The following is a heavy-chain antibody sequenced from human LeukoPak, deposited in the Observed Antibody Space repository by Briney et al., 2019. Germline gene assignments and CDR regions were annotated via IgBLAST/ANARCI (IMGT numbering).Heavy chain of an antibody. J-gene: IGHJ3*02. CDR3: ARESDIVVVTAKGAFDI. D-gene: IGHD2-21*02. V-gene: IGHV3-21*01. Sequence: GGSLRLSCAASGFTFSSYSMNWVRQAPGKGLEWVSSISSSSSYIYYADSVKGRFTISRDNAKNSLYLQMNSLRAEDTAVYYCARESDIVVVTAKGAFDIWGQGTMVTVSS. CDR2: ISSSSSYI. CDR1: GFTFSSYS.